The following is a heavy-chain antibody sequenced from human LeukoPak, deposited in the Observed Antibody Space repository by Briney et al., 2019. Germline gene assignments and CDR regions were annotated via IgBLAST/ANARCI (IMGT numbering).Heavy chain of an antibody. V-gene: IGHV4-59*01. Sequence: PSETLSLTCTVSGGSISSYYWSWIRQPPGEGLEWIGYIYYSGSTNYNPSLKSRVTISVDTSKNQFSLKLSSVTAADTAVYYCARARGSSYFDYWGQGTLVTVSS. CDR3: ARARGSSYFDY. J-gene: IGHJ4*02. CDR2: IYYSGST. D-gene: IGHD1-26*01. CDR1: GGSISSYY.